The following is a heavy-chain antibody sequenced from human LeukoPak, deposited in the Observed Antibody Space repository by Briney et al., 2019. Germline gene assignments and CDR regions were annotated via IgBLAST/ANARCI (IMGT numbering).Heavy chain of an antibody. CDR3: AREPTSGREPTSGRPLDY. D-gene: IGHD5-12*01. CDR2: IYSSGSN. V-gene: IGHV4-4*07. Sequence: SETLSLTCTVSGGSISGYFWSWIRQPAGKGLEWIGRIYSSGSNNYNPSLKSRVTMSLDTSKNHLSLNLSSVTAADTAVHYCAREPTSGREPTSGRPLDYWGQGTLDTVSS. J-gene: IGHJ4*02. CDR1: GGSISGYF.